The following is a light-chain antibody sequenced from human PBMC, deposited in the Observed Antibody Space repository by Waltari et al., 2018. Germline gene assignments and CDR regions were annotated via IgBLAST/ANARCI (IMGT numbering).Light chain of an antibody. CDR1: SSAVGSYNL. CDR2: EGS. V-gene: IGLV2-23*01. J-gene: IGLJ3*02. Sequence: QSALTHPASVSGSPGQSITIPCPAPSSAVGSYNLFSWYQQHPGKAPKLTIYEGSKRPSGVSNRFSGSKSGNTASLTISGLQAEDEADYYCCSYAGSRTDWVFGGGTKLTVL. CDR3: CSYAGSRTDWV.